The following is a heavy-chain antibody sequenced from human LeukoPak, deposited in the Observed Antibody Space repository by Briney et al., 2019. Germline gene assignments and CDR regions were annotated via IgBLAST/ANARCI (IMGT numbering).Heavy chain of an antibody. Sequence: SGGSLRLSCAASGFTFSSYAMSWVRQAPGKGLEWVSAISGSGGSTYYADSVKGRFTISRDNSKNTLYLQMNSPRPEDTAVYYCAKASGTGLFFDYWGQGTLVTVSS. V-gene: IGHV3-23*01. CDR1: GFTFSSYA. CDR2: ISGSGGST. CDR3: AKASGTGLFFDY. D-gene: IGHD1-1*01. J-gene: IGHJ4*02.